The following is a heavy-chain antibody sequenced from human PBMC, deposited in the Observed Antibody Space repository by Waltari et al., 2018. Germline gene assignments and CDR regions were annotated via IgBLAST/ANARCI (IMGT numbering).Heavy chain of an antibody. CDR2: IYPYNGNT. Sequence: QLVQSGAEVKKPGASVKVSCKASGYIFSNYGITWVRKAPGQGLEWMGWIYPYNGNTKDEQNFQGRVTMTTDTSTATAYMEIRSLRSDDTAIYYCARDDVDSSNFGGFWGQGTQVTVSS. CDR3: ARDDVDSSNFGGF. V-gene: IGHV1-18*01. J-gene: IGHJ4*02. CDR1: GYIFSNYG. D-gene: IGHD3-16*01.